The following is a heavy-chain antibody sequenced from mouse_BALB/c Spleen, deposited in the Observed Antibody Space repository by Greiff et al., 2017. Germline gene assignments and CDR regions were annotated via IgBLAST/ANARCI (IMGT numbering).Heavy chain of an antibody. V-gene: IGHV3-2*02. CDR1: GYSITSDYA. CDR2: ISYSGST. D-gene: IGHD1-1*01. CDR3: ARKYDYGSNYFDF. Sequence: EVKLEESGPGLVKPSQSLSLTCTVTGYSITSDYAWNWIRQFPGNKLEWMGYISYSGSTSYNPSLKSRISITRDTSKNQFFLQLNSVTTEDTATYYCARKYDYGSNYFDFWGQGTTLTVSS. J-gene: IGHJ2*01.